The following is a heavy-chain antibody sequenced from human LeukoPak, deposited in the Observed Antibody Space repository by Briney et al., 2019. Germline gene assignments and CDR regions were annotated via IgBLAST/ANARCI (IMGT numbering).Heavy chain of an antibody. CDR2: INHSGST. J-gene: IGHJ3*02. CDR1: GGSFSGYY. Sequence: SETLSLTCAVYGGSFSGYYWSWIRQPPGKGLEWIGEINHSGSTNYNPSLKSRVTISVDTSKNQFSLKLSSVTAADTAVYYCARGRYYYDSRGYYYIAFDIWGQGTMVTVSS. V-gene: IGHV4-34*01. D-gene: IGHD3-22*01. CDR3: ARGRYYYDSRGYYYIAFDI.